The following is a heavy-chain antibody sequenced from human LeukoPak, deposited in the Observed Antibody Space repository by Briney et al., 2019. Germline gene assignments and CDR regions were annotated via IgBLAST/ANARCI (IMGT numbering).Heavy chain of an antibody. V-gene: IGHV6-1*01. J-gene: IGHJ3*02. CDR3: AREGDDSDGFDI. D-gene: IGHD2-15*01. CDR2: TYYRSKWYN. CDR1: GDSVSSDSAA. Sequence: SQTLSLTCAISGDSVSSDSAAWNWIRQSPSRGLEWLGRTYYRSKWYNGYALSVKSRITINPDTSKNQFSLQLNSVTPEDTAMYYCAREGDDSDGFDIWGQGTMVTVSS.